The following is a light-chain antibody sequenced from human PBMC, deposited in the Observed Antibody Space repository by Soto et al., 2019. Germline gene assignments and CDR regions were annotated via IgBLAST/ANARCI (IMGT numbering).Light chain of an antibody. J-gene: IGLJ2*01. V-gene: IGLV2-11*01. CDR3: CSYAGRYSLL. CDR1: RSDVGGYDY. Sequence: QSALTQPRSVSGSPNQSVTISCTGTRSDVGGYDYVSWFQQHPGKGLKLMIYDVSKRPSGVPHRFSGSKSGNTASLTISGLRPEDEADYYCCSYAGRYSLLFGGGTKLTV. CDR2: DVS.